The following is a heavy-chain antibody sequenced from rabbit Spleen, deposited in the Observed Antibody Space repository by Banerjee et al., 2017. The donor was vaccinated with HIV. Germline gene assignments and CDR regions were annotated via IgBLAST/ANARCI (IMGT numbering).Heavy chain of an antibody. Sequence: QSLEESGGDLVKPGASLTLTCKASGFSFSSGYDMCWVRQAPGKGLDWIACIGAGSSGSAYYASWAKGRFTISKTSSTTVTLQMTSLTAADTATYFCARDVGGDGVYNFNLWGPGTLVTVS. J-gene: IGHJ4*01. CDR1: GFSFSSGYD. D-gene: IGHD2-1*01. V-gene: IGHV1S40*01. CDR3: ARDVGGDGVYNFNL. CDR2: IGAGSSGSA.